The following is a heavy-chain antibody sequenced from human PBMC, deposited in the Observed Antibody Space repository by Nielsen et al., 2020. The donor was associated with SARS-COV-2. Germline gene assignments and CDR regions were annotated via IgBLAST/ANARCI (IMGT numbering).Heavy chain of an antibody. Sequence: ASVKVSCKASGYTFTTYGISWVRQASGQGLEWMGWISAYNGNTNYAQKFQGRVTMTTDTSTSTAYMELRSLRSDDTAVYYCARIGAYYGSGTYPDYWAQGTLVTVSS. CDR3: ARIGAYYGSGTYPDY. D-gene: IGHD3-10*01. CDR1: GYTFTTYG. CDR2: ISAYNGNT. V-gene: IGHV1-18*04. J-gene: IGHJ4*02.